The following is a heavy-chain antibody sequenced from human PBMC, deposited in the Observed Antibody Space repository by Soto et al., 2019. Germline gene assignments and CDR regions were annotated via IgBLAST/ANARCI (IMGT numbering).Heavy chain of an antibody. D-gene: IGHD6-6*01. Sequence: ASVKVSCKDSGGTFSSYAISWVRQAPGQGLEWMGGIIPIFGTANYAQKFQGRVTITADESTSTTYMELSSLRSEDTAVYYCARGIAARTWWFDPWGQGTLVTVSS. CDR1: GGTFSSYA. J-gene: IGHJ5*02. CDR2: IIPIFGTA. CDR3: ARGIAARTWWFDP. V-gene: IGHV1-69*13.